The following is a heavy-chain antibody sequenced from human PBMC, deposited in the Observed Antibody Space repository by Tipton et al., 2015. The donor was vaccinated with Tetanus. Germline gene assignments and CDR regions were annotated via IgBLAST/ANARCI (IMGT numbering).Heavy chain of an antibody. CDR1: GGSISSGDYY. V-gene: IGHV4-30-4*01. CDR2: IYYSGST. D-gene: IGHD4-17*01. Sequence: TLSLTCTVPGGSISSGDYYWSWIRQPPGKGLEWIGYIYYSGSTYYNPSLKSRVTISVDTSKNQFSLKLSSVTAADTAVYYCARYTVTNFDFDYWGQGTLVTVSS. J-gene: IGHJ4*02. CDR3: ARYTVTNFDFDY.